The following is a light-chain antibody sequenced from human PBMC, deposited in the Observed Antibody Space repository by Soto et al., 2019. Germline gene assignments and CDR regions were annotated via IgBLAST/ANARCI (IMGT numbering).Light chain of an antibody. CDR2: AAS. Sequence: AIRMTQSPSSFSASTGDRVTIPCRASKGIRRSLAWYQHKPGKAPKLLIYAASTLETGVPARFSGSGSGTDFTLTISSLQSEDFAIYYCQQYYSYPHTFGQGTKVEIK. V-gene: IGKV1-8*01. J-gene: IGKJ1*01. CDR3: QQYYSYPHT. CDR1: KGIRRS.